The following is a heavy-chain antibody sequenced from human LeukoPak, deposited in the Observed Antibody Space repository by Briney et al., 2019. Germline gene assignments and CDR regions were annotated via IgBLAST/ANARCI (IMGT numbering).Heavy chain of an antibody. V-gene: IGHV3-48*01. CDR3: ARDGGKGYEIDY. Sequence: GGSLRLSCVVSGFPFSNNPMNWVRQALGKGLEWVSYISTAITTTYYAESVKGRFTISRDNAKNSLYLQMNSLRVEDTAVYYCARDGGKGYEIDYWGQGTLVTVSS. D-gene: IGHD2-2*01. J-gene: IGHJ4*02. CDR2: ISTAITTT. CDR1: GFPFSNNP.